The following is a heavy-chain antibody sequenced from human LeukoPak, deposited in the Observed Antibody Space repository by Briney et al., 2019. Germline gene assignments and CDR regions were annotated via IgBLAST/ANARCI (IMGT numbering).Heavy chain of an antibody. V-gene: IGHV3-30*18. Sequence: GGSLRLSCTASGFTFSSYGMHWVRQAPGTGLEWVAVISYNGNNKYYADSLKGRFTISRDNSKNTLYLQMNSLRPEDTAVYYCAKETGYSSGSGDYWGQGTLVTVSS. J-gene: IGHJ4*02. D-gene: IGHD6-19*01. CDR1: GFTFSSYG. CDR2: ISYNGNNK. CDR3: AKETGYSSGSGDY.